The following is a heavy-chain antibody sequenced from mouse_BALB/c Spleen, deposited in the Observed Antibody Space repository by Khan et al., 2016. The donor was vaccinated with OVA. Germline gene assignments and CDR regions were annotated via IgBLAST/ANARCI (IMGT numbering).Heavy chain of an antibody. V-gene: IGHV1-4*01. J-gene: IGHJ4*01. CDR1: GYTFTSYT. CDR3: ARDFHYDGSGVAMDN. D-gene: IGHD1-1*01. Sequence: QVQLQQSGAELARPGASVKMSCKASGYTFTSYTMHWVKQRPGQGLEWIGYIIPSTVYTNYNQKFKDKATLTADKSSSTAYMQLSSLTSEDSAVYSCARDFHYDGSGVAMDNWGQGTSVTVSS. CDR2: IIPSTVYT.